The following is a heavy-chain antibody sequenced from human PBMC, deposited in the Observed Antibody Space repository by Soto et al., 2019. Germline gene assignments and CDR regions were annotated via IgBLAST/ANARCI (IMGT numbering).Heavy chain of an antibody. Sequence: QITLKASCPTLVKPTQTITLTCTFSGFSLSTSGVGVGWLRPPPGKTLEWLALIYWDADKRYSPTLKSRLTITKDSSKNQVVLTLTNMDPVDTATYYCAHSRSGIPFDYWVQGTLVTVAS. CDR3: AHSRSGIPFDY. D-gene: IGHD1-1*01. J-gene: IGHJ4*02. CDR1: GFSLSTSGVG. V-gene: IGHV2-5*02. CDR2: IYWDADK.